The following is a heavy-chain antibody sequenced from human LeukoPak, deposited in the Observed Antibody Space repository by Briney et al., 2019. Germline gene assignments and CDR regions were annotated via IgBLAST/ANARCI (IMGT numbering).Heavy chain of an antibody. D-gene: IGHD6-19*01. CDR1: GFTFSSYS. CDR2: ISSSSYI. V-gene: IGHV3-21*01. Sequence: GGSLRLSCAASGFTFSSYSMNWVRQAPGKGLEWVSSISSSSYIYYADSVKGRFTISRDNAKNSLYLQMNSLRAEDTAVYYCARCIAVAGPDYWGQGTLVTVSS. J-gene: IGHJ4*02. CDR3: ARCIAVAGPDY.